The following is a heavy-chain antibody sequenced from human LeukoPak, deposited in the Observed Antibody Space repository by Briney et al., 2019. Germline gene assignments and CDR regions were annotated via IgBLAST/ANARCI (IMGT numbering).Heavy chain of an antibody. Sequence: GGSLRLSCAASGFSFSSYRMNWVRQAPGEGLEWVASISSSGRYIFYVDSVKGRFTISRDNAGNFLYLQMNSLRAEDTAVYYCARGEGYCSGTSCYDGYSQQWGQGTLVIVSS. D-gene: IGHD2-2*01. J-gene: IGHJ1*01. V-gene: IGHV3-21*06. CDR3: ARGEGYCSGTSCYDGYSQQ. CDR2: ISSSGRYI. CDR1: GFSFSSYR.